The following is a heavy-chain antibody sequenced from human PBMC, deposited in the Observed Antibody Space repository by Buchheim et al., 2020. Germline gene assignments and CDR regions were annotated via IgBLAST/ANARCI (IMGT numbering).Heavy chain of an antibody. J-gene: IGHJ1*01. CDR2: IKEDGSEE. CDR3: ARGRSTRWSRDQYLQY. Sequence: EVQLMESGGGLVQPGGSLRLSCAASGFTFSDYWMSWVRQAPGKGLEWVAHIKEDGSEENYVDSVKGRFTISRDNAKSSLYLQVNSLRVEDTAVYYCARGRSTRWSRDQYLQYWGQGTL. V-gene: IGHV3-7*01. D-gene: IGHD2-2*01. CDR1: GFTFSDYW.